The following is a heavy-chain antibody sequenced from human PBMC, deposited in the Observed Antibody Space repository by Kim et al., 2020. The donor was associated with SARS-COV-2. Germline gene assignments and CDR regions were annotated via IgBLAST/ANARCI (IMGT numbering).Heavy chain of an antibody. CDR1: GGSFSGYY. D-gene: IGHD6-13*01. J-gene: IGHJ4*02. Sequence: SETLSLTCAVYGGSFSGYYWSWIRQPPGKGLEWIGEINHSGSTNYNPSLKSRVTISVDTSKNQFSLKLSSVTAADTTVYYCARGIPFYSSSWSRRYYFDYWGQGTLVTVSS. CDR2: INHSGST. V-gene: IGHV4-34*01. CDR3: ARGIPFYSSSWSRRYYFDY.